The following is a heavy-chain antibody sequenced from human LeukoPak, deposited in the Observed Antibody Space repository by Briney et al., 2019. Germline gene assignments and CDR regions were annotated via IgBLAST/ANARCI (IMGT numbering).Heavy chain of an antibody. V-gene: IGHV3-48*03. CDR3: ARDSYSGYAGYDY. J-gene: IGHJ4*02. Sequence: GGSLRLSCAASGFTFSSYEMNWVRQAPGKGLEWVSYISSSGSTIYYADSVKGRFTISRDNAKNSLYLQMNSLRAEDTAVYYCARDSYSGYAGYDYWGQGTLVTVSP. D-gene: IGHD5-12*01. CDR2: ISSSGSTI. CDR1: GFTFSSYE.